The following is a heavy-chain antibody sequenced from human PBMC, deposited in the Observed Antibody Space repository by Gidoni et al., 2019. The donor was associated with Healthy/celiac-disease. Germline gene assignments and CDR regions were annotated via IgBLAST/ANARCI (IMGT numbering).Heavy chain of an antibody. CDR3: ARDIIGYCSGGSCYEGSGYYYYGMDV. Sequence: QVQQVQSGAEVKKPGASGTVSGKATGYTLTSDGSGGVRQAPGQGLEWMGWISAYNGNTNYAQKLQGRVTMTTDTSTSTAYMELRSLRSDDTAVYYCARDIIGYCSGGSCYEGSGYYYYGMDVWGQGTTVTVSS. CDR1: GYTLTSDG. J-gene: IGHJ6*02. CDR2: ISAYNGNT. V-gene: IGHV1-18*04. D-gene: IGHD2-15*01.